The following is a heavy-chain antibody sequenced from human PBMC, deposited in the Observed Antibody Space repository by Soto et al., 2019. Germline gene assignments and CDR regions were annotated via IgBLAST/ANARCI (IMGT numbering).Heavy chain of an antibody. J-gene: IGHJ4*02. CDR3: GRGRSGQIVVFY. D-gene: IGHD1-26*01. CDR1: GYTFTGHY. CDR2: IGPESGAT. V-gene: IGHV1-2*02. Sequence: GGSVKVSCKASGYTFTGHYIHWVRQAPEQGPEWMGEIGPESGATRYAQRFQGRVTMTRDMSITTVYMELNNLSPDDTAVYYCGRGRSGQIVVFYWGQGTPVTVS.